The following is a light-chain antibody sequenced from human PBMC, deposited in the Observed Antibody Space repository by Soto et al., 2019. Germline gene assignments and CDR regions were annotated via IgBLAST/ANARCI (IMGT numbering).Light chain of an antibody. CDR3: QSYDSSLGVLYV. CDR1: SSNIGAGYD. J-gene: IGLJ1*01. V-gene: IGLV1-40*01. Sequence: QSVLTQPPSVSGAPGQRVTISCTGSSSNIGAGYDVHWYQQLPGTAPKLLIYGNSNRPSGVPDRFSGSKSGTSASLAITGLQADDEADFYCQSYDSSLGVLYVFGTGTKVTVL. CDR2: GNS.